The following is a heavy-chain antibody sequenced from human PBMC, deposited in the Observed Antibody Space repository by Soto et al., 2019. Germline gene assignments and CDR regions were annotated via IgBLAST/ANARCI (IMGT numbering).Heavy chain of an antibody. D-gene: IGHD6-19*01. CDR3: ARDKEGAVARPILWY. Sequence: PGGSLRLSCVVSGFTFSSFGMHWVRQAPGKGLEWVAVIWYDGSNKYYADFVKGRFTISRDNSKNTLYLQMNSLRAEDTAVYYCARDKEGAVARPILWYWGQGTLVTVSS. CDR2: IWYDGSNK. CDR1: GFTFSSFG. J-gene: IGHJ4*02. V-gene: IGHV3-33*01.